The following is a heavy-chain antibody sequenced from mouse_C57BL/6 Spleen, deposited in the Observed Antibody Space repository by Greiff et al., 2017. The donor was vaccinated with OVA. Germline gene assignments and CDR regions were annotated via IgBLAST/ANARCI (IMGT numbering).Heavy chain of an antibody. CDR1: GYTFTSYW. V-gene: IGHV1-64*01. CDR3: ASPFYYYGSSSFAY. Sequence: QVHVKQPGAELVKPGASVKLSCKASGYTFTSYWMHWVKQRPGQGLEWIGMIHPNSGSTNYNEKFKSKATLTVDKSSSTAYMQLSSLTSEDSAVYYCASPFYYYGSSSFAYWGQGTLVTVSA. D-gene: IGHD1-1*01. CDR2: IHPNSGST. J-gene: IGHJ3*01.